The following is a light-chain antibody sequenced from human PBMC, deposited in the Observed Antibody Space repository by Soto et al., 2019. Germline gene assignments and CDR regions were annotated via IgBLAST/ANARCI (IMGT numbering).Light chain of an antibody. CDR2: KAS. V-gene: IGKV1-5*03. Sequence: GDRVTITCRASQSVSTWLAWYQQKPGKAPKLLIHKASTLETGVPSRFSGSGSGTDFTLTISSLQPDDFATYYCHQYHIDPVTFGGGTKVEIK. CDR1: QSVSTW. CDR3: HQYHIDPVT. J-gene: IGKJ4*01.